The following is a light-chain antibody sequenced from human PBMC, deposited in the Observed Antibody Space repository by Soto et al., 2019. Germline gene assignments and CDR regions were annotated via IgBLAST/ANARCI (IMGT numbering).Light chain of an antibody. CDR1: QSISSW. CDR3: QQYDAYPLT. V-gene: IGKV1-5*03. J-gene: IGKJ4*01. Sequence: DIQLTQSPSTLSASVGDRVTITCRASQSISSWLAWYQQKPGKAPKLLVYKASSLESGVPSRFSGSGSGTEFTLTISTLQPDDFATYYCQQYDAYPLTFGGGTKVEI. CDR2: KAS.